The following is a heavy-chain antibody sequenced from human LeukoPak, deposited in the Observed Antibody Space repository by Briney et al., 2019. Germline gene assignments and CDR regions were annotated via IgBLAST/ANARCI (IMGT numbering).Heavy chain of an antibody. CDR1: GGSISSYY. CDR2: IYYSGST. CDR3: ARGMPYSSS. Sequence: SETLSLTCTVSGGSISSYYWSWIRQPPGKGLEWIGYIYYSGSTYYNPSLKSRVTISVDTSKNQFSLKLSSVTAADTAVYYCARGMPYSSSWGQGTLVTVSS. D-gene: IGHD6-13*01. V-gene: IGHV4-59*12. J-gene: IGHJ1*01.